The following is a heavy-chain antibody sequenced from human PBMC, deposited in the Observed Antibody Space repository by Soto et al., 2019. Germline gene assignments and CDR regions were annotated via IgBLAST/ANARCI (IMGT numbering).Heavy chain of an antibody. CDR3: ARDRGSALFGQDYWGMDV. CDR1: GFTFSGYW. V-gene: IGHV3-7*05. D-gene: IGHD6-19*01. CDR2: IKQDGSEK. Sequence: EVRLMESGGGLVQPGGSLRLSCAASGFTFSGYWMSWARQAPGKGLEWVANIKQDGSEKYSVDSVKGRFTISRDNSEDTLYLKMNSLRVEDTAIYYCARDRGSALFGQDYWGMDVWGQGTTVIVSS. J-gene: IGHJ6*02.